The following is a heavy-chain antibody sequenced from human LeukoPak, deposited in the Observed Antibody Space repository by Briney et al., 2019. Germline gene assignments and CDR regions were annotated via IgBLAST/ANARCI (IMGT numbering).Heavy chain of an antibody. J-gene: IGHJ5*02. Sequence: GGSVRLSCAASGLTVSCNYMSWVRQAPGKGLEGVSVIYSGGSTYYADSVKGQFTISRDNSKNTLYLRMNSLRAEDTAVYYCARIFGDGNWFDPWGQGTLVTVSS. V-gene: IGHV3-53*01. D-gene: IGHD3-3*01. CDR3: ARIFGDGNWFDP. CDR2: IYSGGST. CDR1: GLTVSCNY.